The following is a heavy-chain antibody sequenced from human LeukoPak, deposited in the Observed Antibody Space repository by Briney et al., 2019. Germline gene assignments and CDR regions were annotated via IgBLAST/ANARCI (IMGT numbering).Heavy chain of an antibody. D-gene: IGHD6-19*01. V-gene: IGHV6-1*01. J-gene: IGHJ4*02. CDR2: TYYRSKWYN. CDR1: GDSVSSNSAA. Sequence: SQTLSLTCAISGDSVSSNSAAWNWIRQSPSRDLEWLGRTYYRSKWYNDYAVSVKSRITINPDTSKNQFSLQLSSVTPEDTAVYYCERERLIALYPVAVSIFDYWGQGTLVTVSS. CDR3: ERERLIALYPVAVSIFDY.